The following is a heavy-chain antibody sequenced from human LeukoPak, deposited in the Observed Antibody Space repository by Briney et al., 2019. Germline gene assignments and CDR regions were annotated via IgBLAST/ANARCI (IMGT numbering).Heavy chain of an antibody. CDR1: GFIFSSTW. Sequence: GGSLRLSCAGPGFIFSSTWMHWVRQAPGEGLVWVSRINSDGSTINYADSVKGRLTISRDNAKNTLYLQMNSLRVEDTALYFCATAGNYRFDYWGQGTLVTVSS. V-gene: IGHV3-74*01. D-gene: IGHD1-7*01. J-gene: IGHJ4*02. CDR2: INSDGSTI. CDR3: ATAGNYRFDY.